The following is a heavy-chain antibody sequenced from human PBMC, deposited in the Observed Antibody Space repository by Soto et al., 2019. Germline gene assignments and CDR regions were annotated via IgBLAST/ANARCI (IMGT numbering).Heavy chain of an antibody. CDR3: ATVAPGSYSWRDY. CDR1: GCTFSTYW. V-gene: IGHV3-74*01. CDR2: INSDGSTT. Sequence: EVQLVESGGGLVQPGGYLRLTCAASGCTFSTYWMHWVRQAPGKGLVWVSRINSDGSTTTYADSVKGRFTISRDNAKNTLYMQMNSLRADDTAVYYCATVAPGSYSWRDYGGQGNMVTVSS. J-gene: IGHJ4*02. D-gene: IGHD1-26*01.